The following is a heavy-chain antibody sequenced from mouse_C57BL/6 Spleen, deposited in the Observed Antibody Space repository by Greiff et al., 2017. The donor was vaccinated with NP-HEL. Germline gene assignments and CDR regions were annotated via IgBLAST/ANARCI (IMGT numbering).Heavy chain of an antibody. J-gene: IGHJ4*01. CDR2: IDPEDGGT. Sequence: EVKLMESGAELVRPGASVKLSCTASGFNIKDYYMHWVKQRPEQGLEWIGRIDPEDGGTEYDPKFQGKATMTADTSSNTAYLQLSSLTSEDTAVYYCTTKDSNLYYSMDYWGQGTSVTVSS. CDR1: GFNIKDYY. CDR3: TTKDSNLYYSMDY. V-gene: IGHV14-1*01. D-gene: IGHD2-5*01.